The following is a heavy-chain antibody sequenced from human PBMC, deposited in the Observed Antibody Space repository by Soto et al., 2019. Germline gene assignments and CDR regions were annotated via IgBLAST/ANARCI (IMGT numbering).Heavy chain of an antibody. J-gene: IGHJ4*02. Sequence: EVQLVESGGGLVQPGGSLKLSCAASGFTFSGSAMHWVRQASGKGLEWVGRIRSKANSYATAYAASVKGRFTISRADSKNTAYLQMNSLKTEDTAVYYCTRLAAAGTVDYWGQGTLVTVSS. CDR1: GFTFSGSA. D-gene: IGHD6-13*01. V-gene: IGHV3-73*01. CDR2: IRSKANSYAT. CDR3: TRLAAAGTVDY.